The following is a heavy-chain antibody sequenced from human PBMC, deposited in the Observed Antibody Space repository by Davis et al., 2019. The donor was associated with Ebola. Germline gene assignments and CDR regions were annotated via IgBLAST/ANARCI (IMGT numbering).Heavy chain of an antibody. CDR3: ARDLGLYSFDY. Sequence: ASVKVSCKASGYTFTSYYMHWVRQAPGQGLEWMGIINPSGGSTSYAQKFQGRVTMTTDTSTSTAYMELRSLRSDDTAVYYCARDLGLYSFDYWGQGTLVTVSS. CDR2: INPSGGST. V-gene: IGHV1-46*01. J-gene: IGHJ4*02. D-gene: IGHD3-16*01. CDR1: GYTFTSYY.